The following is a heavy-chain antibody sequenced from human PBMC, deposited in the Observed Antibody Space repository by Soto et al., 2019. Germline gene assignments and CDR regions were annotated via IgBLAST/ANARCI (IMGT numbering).Heavy chain of an antibody. Sequence: SETLSLTCAVYGGSFSGYYWSWIRQPPGKGLEWIGEINHSGSTNYNPSLKSRVTISVDTSKNQFSLKLSSVTAADTAVYYCARDMSSTSCYDYWGQGTLVTVS. V-gene: IGHV4-34*01. CDR1: GGSFSGYY. D-gene: IGHD2-2*01. J-gene: IGHJ4*02. CDR3: ARDMSSTSCYDY. CDR2: INHSGST.